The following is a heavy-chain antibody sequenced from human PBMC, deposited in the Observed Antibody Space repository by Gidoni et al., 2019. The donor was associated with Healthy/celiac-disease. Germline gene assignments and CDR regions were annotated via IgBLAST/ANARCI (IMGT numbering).Heavy chain of an antibody. D-gene: IGHD2-2*01. CDR3: ARGDIVVVPAADLFQH. Sequence: EVQLVESGGGLVQPGGSLRLSCAASGFTFRSHWMSWVRQAPGKGLEWVANIKQDGSEKYYVDSVKGRFTISRDNAKNSLYLQMNSLRAEDTAVYYCARGDIVVVPAADLFQHWGQGTLVTVSS. CDR1: GFTFRSHW. CDR2: IKQDGSEK. V-gene: IGHV3-7*05. J-gene: IGHJ1*01.